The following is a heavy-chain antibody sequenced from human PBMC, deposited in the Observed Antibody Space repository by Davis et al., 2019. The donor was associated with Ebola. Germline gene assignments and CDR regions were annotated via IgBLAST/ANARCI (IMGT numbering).Heavy chain of an antibody. D-gene: IGHD3-10*01. CDR3: ARLSGRTLGWLHYGMDV. V-gene: IGHV4-39*01. Sequence: MPSETLSLTCSVSGDSITSSSYYWGWIRQPPGKGLEWIGSIYYSGSTYYNPSLKSRVTISVDTSKNQFSLKLSSVTAADTAVYYCARLSGRTLGWLHYGMDVWGQGTTVTVSS. CDR2: IYYSGST. J-gene: IGHJ6*02. CDR1: GDSITSSSYY.